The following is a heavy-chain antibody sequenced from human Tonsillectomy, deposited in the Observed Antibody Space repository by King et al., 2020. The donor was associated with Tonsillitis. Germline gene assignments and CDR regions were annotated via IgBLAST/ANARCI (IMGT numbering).Heavy chain of an antibody. CDR1: GFTFSNFY. J-gene: IGHJ4*02. D-gene: IGHD2-2*01. CDR2: ITSSGSAK. Sequence: HVQLVESGGGLVKPGGSLTLSCAASGFTFSNFYMTWIRQAPGKGLEGVSYITSSGSAKYYADSVRGRFTISRDNSKNSLYLHMSSLRADDTAVYYCARQYQLLDNWGQGTLVTVSA. V-gene: IGHV3-11*01. CDR3: ARQYQLLDN.